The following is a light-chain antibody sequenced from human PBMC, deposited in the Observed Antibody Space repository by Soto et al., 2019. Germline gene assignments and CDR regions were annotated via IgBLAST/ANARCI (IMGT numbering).Light chain of an antibody. V-gene: IGLV2-8*01. CDR3: TSYAGGNNI. CDR1: SSDVGGYNY. J-gene: IGLJ1*01. Sequence: QSALTQPPSASGSPGQSVTISCTGTSSDVGGYNYVSWYQQHPGKVPKLMIYEVNKRPSGVPDRFSGSKSGNTASLTVSGHQAEDDAYYYCTSYAGGNNIFGTGTKLTVL. CDR2: EVN.